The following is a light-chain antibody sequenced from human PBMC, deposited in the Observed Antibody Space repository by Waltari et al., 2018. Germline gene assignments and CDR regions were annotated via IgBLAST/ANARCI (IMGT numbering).Light chain of an antibody. CDR3: QSYDSSTVV. V-gene: IGLV6-57*01. CDR1: SFRITSNY. J-gene: IGLJ2*01. Sequence: NFMLTQLHSVSESRGKTVTISFTRSSFRITSNYVQWYQQRPGNSPTTVIYEDNQRPSGVPDRFSGSIDSSSNSASLTISGLKTEDEADYYCQSYDSSTVVFGGGTKLTVL. CDR2: EDN.